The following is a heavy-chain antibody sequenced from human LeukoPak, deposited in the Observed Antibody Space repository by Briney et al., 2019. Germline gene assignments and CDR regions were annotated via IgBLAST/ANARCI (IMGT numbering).Heavy chain of an antibody. Sequence: SETLSLTCTVSGGSISSYYWSWIRRPPGKGLEWIGYIYYSGSTNYNPSLKSRVTISVDTSKNQFSLKLSSVTAADTAVYYCARAARTAARPNFDYWGQGTLVTVSS. CDR2: IYYSGST. J-gene: IGHJ4*02. CDR1: GGSISSYY. CDR3: ARAARTAARPNFDY. V-gene: IGHV4-59*01. D-gene: IGHD6-6*01.